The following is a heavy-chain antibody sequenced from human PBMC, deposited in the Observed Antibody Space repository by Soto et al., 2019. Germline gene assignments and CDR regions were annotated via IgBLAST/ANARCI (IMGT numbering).Heavy chain of an antibody. D-gene: IGHD1-7*01. CDR3: ASEPSELYLDY. CDR2: IYPSGTT. V-gene: IGHV4-38-2*01. Sequence: SETLSLTCAVSGYSISSGYYWGWIRQPPGKGLEWIGSIYPSGTTSYTPSLKSRVTISVNPSKNHFSLKLSSVTAAATSVYYCASEPSELYLDYWGQGTLVTVSS. J-gene: IGHJ4*02. CDR1: GYSISSGYY.